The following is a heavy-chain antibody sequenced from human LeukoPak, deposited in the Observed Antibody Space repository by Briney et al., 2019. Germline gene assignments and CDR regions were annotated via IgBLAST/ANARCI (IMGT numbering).Heavy chain of an antibody. CDR3: ARHGGGGGLFDF. CDR1: GGSPNNYY. V-gene: IGHV4-59*01. D-gene: IGHD2-15*01. J-gene: IGHJ4*02. Sequence: SETLSLTCTVSGGSPNNYYWSWIRQPPWKTLEWIGYIYYSGRTNYNPSLKSRIPISVDSSKSHVSLNLTSVTAADTAVYYCARHGGGGGLFDFWGQGALVTVSS. CDR2: IYYSGRT.